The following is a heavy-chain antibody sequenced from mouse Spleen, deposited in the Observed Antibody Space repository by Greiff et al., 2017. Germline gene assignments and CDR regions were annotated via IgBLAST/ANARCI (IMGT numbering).Heavy chain of an antibody. D-gene: IGHD1-1*01. CDR1: GFTFSSYG. V-gene: IGHV5-9-2*01. Sequence: EVHLVESGGGLVKPGGSLKLSCAASGFTFSSYGMSWVRQTPEKRLEWVATISGGGSYTYYPDSVKGRFTISRDNAKNNLYLQMSSLRSEDTALYYCARHGYYGSSPHYFDYWGQGTTLTVSS. CDR2: ISGGGSYT. J-gene: IGHJ2*01. CDR3: ARHGYYGSSPHYFDY.